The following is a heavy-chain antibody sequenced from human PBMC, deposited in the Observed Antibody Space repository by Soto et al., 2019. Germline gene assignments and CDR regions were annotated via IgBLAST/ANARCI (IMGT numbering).Heavy chain of an antibody. V-gene: IGHV4-30-4*01. CDR1: GASISSGDYY. CDR3: ARADDYSSRFDY. Sequence: QVQLQESGPGLVKPSQTLSLTCTVSGASISSGDYYWSWIRQPPGKGLEWIGYIDYSGSTYYSPSLKSRITVSVDTSKNQFSLKLSSVTAADPAIYYCARADDYSSRFDYWGQGNLVTVSS. D-gene: IGHD4-4*01. J-gene: IGHJ4*02. CDR2: IDYSGST.